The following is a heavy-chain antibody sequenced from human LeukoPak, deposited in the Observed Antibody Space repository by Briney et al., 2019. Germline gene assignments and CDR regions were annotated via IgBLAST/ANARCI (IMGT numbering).Heavy chain of an antibody. D-gene: IGHD3-10*01. CDR2: ISSSGSTI. CDR1: GFTFSNYA. V-gene: IGHV3-48*03. CDR3: ARDALWFGEIGYYFDY. J-gene: IGHJ4*02. Sequence: PGASLRLSCAASGFTFSNYAMNWVRQAPGKGLEWVSYISSSGSTIYYADSVKGRFTISRDNAKNSLYLQMNSLRAEDTAVYYCARDALWFGEIGYYFDYWGQGTLVTVSS.